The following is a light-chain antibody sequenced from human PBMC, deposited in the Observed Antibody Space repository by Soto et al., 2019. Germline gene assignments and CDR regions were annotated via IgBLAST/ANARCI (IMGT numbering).Light chain of an antibody. Sequence: DIQLTQSPSFLSASVGDRVTITCRARQDISSYLAWDQQRPGKVPRFLTHSASTLQSGVPSRFSATGSGTTFTLTISSLQPEDMATYYCQQVNRFPRTFGQGTKVEV. V-gene: IGKV1-9*01. CDR2: SAS. J-gene: IGKJ1*01. CDR3: QQVNRFPRT. CDR1: QDISSY.